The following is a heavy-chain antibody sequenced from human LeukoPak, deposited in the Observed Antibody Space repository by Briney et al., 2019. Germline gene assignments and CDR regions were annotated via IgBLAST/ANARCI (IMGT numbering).Heavy chain of an antibody. D-gene: IGHD4-17*01. J-gene: IGHJ3*02. CDR2: IYYSGTT. CDR3: ARDLVTVTKGFDI. Sequence: SETLSLTCTVSGGSISHYYWSWIRQPPGKGLEWIGYIYYSGTTNYNPSLKSRVTISVDTSKNQFSLKLNSVTAADTAVYYCARDLVTVTKGFDIWGQGTMVSVSS. CDR1: GGSISHYY. V-gene: IGHV4-59*01.